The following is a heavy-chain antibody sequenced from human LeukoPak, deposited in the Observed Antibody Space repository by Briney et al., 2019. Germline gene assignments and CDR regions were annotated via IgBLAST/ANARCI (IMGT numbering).Heavy chain of an antibody. V-gene: IGHV4-34*01. D-gene: IGHD3-22*01. CDR2: INHSGST. CDR3: ARGSNYYDSSGYYLSFDY. J-gene: IGHJ4*02. CDR1: GGSISSYY. Sequence: SETLSLTCTVSGGSISSYYWSWIRQPPGKGLEWIGEINHSGSTNYNPSLKSRVTISVDTSKNQFSLKLSSVTAADTAVYYCARGSNYYDSSGYYLSFDYWGQGTLVTVSS.